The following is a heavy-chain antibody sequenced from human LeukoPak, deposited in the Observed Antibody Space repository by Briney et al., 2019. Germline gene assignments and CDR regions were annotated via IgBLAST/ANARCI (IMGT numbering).Heavy chain of an antibody. CDR2: IYSGGST. J-gene: IGHJ4*02. V-gene: IGHV3-53*01. CDR1: GFTVSNNY. Sequence: GGSLRLSCAASGFTVSNNYGTWVRQAPGKGLEWVSVIYSGGSTYYADSVKGRFTISRDNSKNTLYLQMNSLRAEDTAVYYCARRAGAYSHPYDYWGQGTLVTVSS. D-gene: IGHD4/OR15-4a*01. CDR3: ARRAGAYSHPYDY.